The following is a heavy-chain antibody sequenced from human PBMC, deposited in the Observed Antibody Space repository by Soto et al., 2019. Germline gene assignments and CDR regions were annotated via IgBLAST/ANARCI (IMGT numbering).Heavy chain of an antibody. CDR3: ARDLWGYCGTDCYPLDV. CDR2: MYNTGST. Sequence: SETLSLTCTVSGGSISSSSYYWGWLRQPPGKGLEWIGSMYNTGSTVYNLSFKSRVTISVDTSKSQFSLRLNSVTAADTAVYYCARDLWGYCGTDCYPLDVWGQGTTVTVSS. J-gene: IGHJ6*02. D-gene: IGHD2-21*02. CDR1: GGSISSSSYY. V-gene: IGHV4-39*07.